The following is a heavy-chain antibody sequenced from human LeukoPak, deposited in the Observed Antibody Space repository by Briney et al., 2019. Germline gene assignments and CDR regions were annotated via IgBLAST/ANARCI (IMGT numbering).Heavy chain of an antibody. CDR3: ARDRYYYDSSGYLFDY. D-gene: IGHD3-22*01. Sequence: HPGGSLRLSCAASGFTFRSYGMSWVRQAPGKGLEWGSVISGSGGNTDYAHSVKGRFTISRDNSKNTLYLQMNSLRAEDTAVYYCARDRYYYDSSGYLFDYWGQGTLVTVSS. CDR2: ISGSGGNT. CDR1: GFTFRSYG. J-gene: IGHJ4*02. V-gene: IGHV3-23*01.